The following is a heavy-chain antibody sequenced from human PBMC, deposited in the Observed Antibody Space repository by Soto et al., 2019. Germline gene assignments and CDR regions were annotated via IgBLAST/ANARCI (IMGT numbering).Heavy chain of an antibody. V-gene: IGHV3-30*03. CDR3: ARPGIAVADY. D-gene: IGHD6-19*01. CDR2: ISYDGSNK. CDR1: GFTFSSYG. J-gene: IGHJ4*02. Sequence: QVQLVESGGGVVQPGRSLRLSCAASGFTFSSYGMHWVRQAPGKGLEWVAVISYDGSNKYYADSVKDRFTISRDNSKNTLYLQMNSLRAEDTAVYYCARPGIAVADYWGQGTLVTVSS.